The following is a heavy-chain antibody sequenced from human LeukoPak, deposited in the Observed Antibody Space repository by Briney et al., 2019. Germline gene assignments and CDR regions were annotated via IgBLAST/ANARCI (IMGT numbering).Heavy chain of an antibody. CDR1: GGSISSGGYY. J-gene: IGHJ4*02. V-gene: IGHV4-30-2*01. CDR3: ASSLGFLEWRRESYFDY. Sequence: TLSLTCTVSGGSISSGGYYWSWIRQPPGKGLEWIGYIYHSGSTYYNPSLKSRVTISVDRSKNQFSLKLSSVTAADTAVYYSASSLGFLEWRRESYFDYWGQGTLVTVSS. D-gene: IGHD3-3*01. CDR2: IYHSGST.